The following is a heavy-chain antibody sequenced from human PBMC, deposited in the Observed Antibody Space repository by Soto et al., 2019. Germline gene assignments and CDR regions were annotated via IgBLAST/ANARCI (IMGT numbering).Heavy chain of an antibody. CDR2: INFNSGDT. CDR3: ARDITVSTMGFDY. J-gene: IGHJ4*02. Sequence: SVKVSCKASGYTFTDHYLHWVRQAPGQGLEWMGWINFNSGDTNFAQKFQGRITMTRDTSITTAYMEVNRLTSDDTAVYYCARDITVSTMGFDYWGQGTLVTVSS. CDR1: GYTFTDHY. V-gene: IGHV1-2*02. D-gene: IGHD4-17*01.